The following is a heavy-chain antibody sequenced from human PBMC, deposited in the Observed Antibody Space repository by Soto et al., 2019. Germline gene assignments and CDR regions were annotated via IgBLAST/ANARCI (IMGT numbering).Heavy chain of an antibody. CDR2: ICVGNVNT. CDR3: AARGQSRRLIMRGPGVFDS. D-gene: IGHD3-10*01. Sequence: SVQVSGNASEFTFTNPAAQWVRQPRGQRLERRGWICVGNVNTNYAHKLQERLTVTHHMSTSTPYMELSSQRSEDTAAYYYAARGQSRRLIMRGPGVFDSWGQGTLVTVSS. CDR1: EFTFTNPA. V-gene: IGHV1-58*01. J-gene: IGHJ4*02.